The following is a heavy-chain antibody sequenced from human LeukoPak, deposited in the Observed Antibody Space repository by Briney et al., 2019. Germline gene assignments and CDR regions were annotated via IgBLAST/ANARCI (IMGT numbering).Heavy chain of an antibody. Sequence: GGSLTLSCAASGLTFSTYNMNWVRPAPGKGGEWVSYISSSSGTIYYADSVQGRFTISRDNAKTSLYLQINSLRAEDTAVYYCARRLTASGKHYFDYWGQGNLVTVSS. V-gene: IGHV3-48*01. D-gene: IGHD6-13*01. CDR3: ARRLTASGKHYFDY. CDR2: ISSSSGTI. CDR1: GLTFSTYN. J-gene: IGHJ4*02.